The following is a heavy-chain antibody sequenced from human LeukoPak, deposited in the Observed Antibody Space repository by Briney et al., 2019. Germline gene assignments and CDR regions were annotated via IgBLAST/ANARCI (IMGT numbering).Heavy chain of an antibody. CDR1: GYTFTGYF. V-gene: IGHV1-2*06. D-gene: IGHD2-15*01. Sequence: ASVKVSCKASGYTFTGYFMHWVRQAPGQGLEWMRRINANSGGTRYAQNFQGRVTMTRDMSISTAYMELSKLRSDDTAVYYCARELPGIVLVVDATIQEDTYYFDSWGQGAPVTVSS. J-gene: IGHJ4*02. CDR3: ARELPGIVLVVDATIQEDTYYFDS. CDR2: INANSGGT.